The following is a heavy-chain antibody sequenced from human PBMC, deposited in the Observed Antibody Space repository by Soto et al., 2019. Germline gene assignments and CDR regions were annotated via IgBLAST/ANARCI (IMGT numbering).Heavy chain of an antibody. CDR1: GYSFTSYW. CDR2: IYPGDSDT. V-gene: IGHV5-51*01. Sequence: PGESLKISYKGSGYSFTSYWIGWVLQMPGKGLEWMGIIYPGDSDTRYSPSFQGQVTISADKSISTAYLQWSSLKASDTAMYYCARLYYDFWSGYYYYYYGMDVWGQGTTVTVSS. CDR3: ARLYYDFWSGYYYYYYGMDV. J-gene: IGHJ6*02. D-gene: IGHD3-3*01.